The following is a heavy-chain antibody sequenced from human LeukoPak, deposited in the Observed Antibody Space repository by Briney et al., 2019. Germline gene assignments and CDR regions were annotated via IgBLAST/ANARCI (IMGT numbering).Heavy chain of an antibody. CDR2: IYYSGST. Sequence: SETLSLTCTVSGGSISSGGYYWSWIRQHPGKGLEWIGYIYYSGSTYYNPSLKSRVTISVDTSKNQFSLKLSSVTAADTAVYYCARVLSSRYSYGGKEIDYWGQGTLVTVSS. J-gene: IGHJ4*02. D-gene: IGHD5-18*01. V-gene: IGHV4-31*03. CDR3: ARVLSSRYSYGGKEIDY. CDR1: GGSISSGGYY.